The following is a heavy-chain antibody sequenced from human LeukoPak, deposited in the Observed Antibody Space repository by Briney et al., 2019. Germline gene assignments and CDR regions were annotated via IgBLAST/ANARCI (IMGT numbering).Heavy chain of an antibody. CDR1: GFTFSSYG. CDR2: INWNGDST. V-gene: IGHV3-20*04. Sequence: GGSLRLSCAASGFTFSSYGMSWVRQAPGKGLEWVSGINWNGDSTGYADSVKGRFTISRDNAKNSLYLQMNSLRAEDTALYYCARESDSSGSLGIWGQGTMVTVSS. CDR3: ARESDSSGSLGI. D-gene: IGHD3-22*01. J-gene: IGHJ3*02.